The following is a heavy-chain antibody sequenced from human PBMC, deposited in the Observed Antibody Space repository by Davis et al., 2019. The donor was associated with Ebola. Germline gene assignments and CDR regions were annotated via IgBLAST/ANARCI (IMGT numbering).Heavy chain of an antibody. D-gene: IGHD1-7*01. J-gene: IGHJ5*02. CDR3: AKDSAGTTGMDWFDP. V-gene: IGHV3-30-3*01. Sequence: GESLKISCAASGFTFSNYAMHWVRQAPGKGLEWVAVISYDGSNKYYADSVKGRFTISRDNSKNTLYLQMNSLRAEDTAVYYCAKDSAGTTGMDWFDPWGQGTLVTVSS. CDR2: ISYDGSNK. CDR1: GFTFSNYA.